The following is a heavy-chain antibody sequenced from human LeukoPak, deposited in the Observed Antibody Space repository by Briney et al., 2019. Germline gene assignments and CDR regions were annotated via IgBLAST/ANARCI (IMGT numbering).Heavy chain of an antibody. Sequence: SETLSLTCTVSGASVSAYYWTWIRQPPGKRLEWLGYIHGRGSANYNLSLNSRLTMSLDASKNQFSLKLSSVSAADTAVYYCVQVRLAGLFDPWGQGTLVTVSS. D-gene: IGHD3-3*02. V-gene: IGHV4-59*02. J-gene: IGHJ5*02. CDR1: GASVSAYY. CDR3: VQVRLAGLFDP. CDR2: IHGRGSA.